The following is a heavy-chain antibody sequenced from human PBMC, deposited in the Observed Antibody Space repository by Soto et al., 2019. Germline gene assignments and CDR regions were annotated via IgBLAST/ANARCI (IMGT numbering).Heavy chain of an antibody. CDR1: GDTFSSYT. J-gene: IGHJ4*02. Sequence: QVQLVQSGAEVKKPGSSVKVSCKASGDTFSSYTINWVRQAPGLGLEWMGRIIPMLSMSNSELKCQGRVIMTADKPASTAYTQPTRLTSEDTATYFGARSYGTGSQAFDDWGQGVLVTVSS. D-gene: IGHD3-10*01. V-gene: IGHV1-69*02. CDR2: IIPMLSMS. CDR3: ARSYGTGSQAFDD.